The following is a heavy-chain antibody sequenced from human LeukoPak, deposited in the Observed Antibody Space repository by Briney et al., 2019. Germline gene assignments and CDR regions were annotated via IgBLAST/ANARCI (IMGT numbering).Heavy chain of an antibody. V-gene: IGHV4-30-2*03. J-gene: IGHJ4*02. D-gene: IGHD6-13*01. CDR3: ATIYSSSWYLFDY. CDR2: IYYSGST. Sequence: PSQTLSLTCAVSGGSISSGGYSWSWIRQPPGKGLEWIGSIYYSGSTYYNPSLKSRVTISVDTSKNQFSLKLSSVTAADTAVYYCATIYSSSWYLFDYWGQGTLVTVSS. CDR1: GGSISSGGYS.